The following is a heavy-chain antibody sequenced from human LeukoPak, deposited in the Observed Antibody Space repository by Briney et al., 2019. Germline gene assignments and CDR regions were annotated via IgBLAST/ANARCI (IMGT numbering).Heavy chain of an antibody. D-gene: IGHD2-21*02. CDR3: AREATDLRAFDY. CDR2: FYHSGST. CDR1: GGYISSGGYS. Sequence: SETLSLTCAVSGGYISSGGYSWSWIRQPPGKGLEWIGYFYHSGSTFYNPSLKSRVTISVDRSKNQFSLKLSSVTAADAAVYYCAREATDLRAFDYWGQGTLVTVSS. V-gene: IGHV4-30-2*01. J-gene: IGHJ4*02.